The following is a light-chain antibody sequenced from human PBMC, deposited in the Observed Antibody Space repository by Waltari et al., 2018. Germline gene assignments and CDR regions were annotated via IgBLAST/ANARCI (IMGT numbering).Light chain of an antibody. V-gene: IGLV2-23*02. CDR1: SSDLGIDNL. CDR3: CSYAVSSTLV. CDR2: DVT. Sequence: QSPLTQPASVYASPGQSITISCPGTSSDLGIDNLVTWYQQPSGKVPKLIIYDVTQRPSGVSDRFSGSKSGNTASLTISGLQEDDEADYYCCSYAVSSTLVFGGGTKVTVL. J-gene: IGLJ2*01.